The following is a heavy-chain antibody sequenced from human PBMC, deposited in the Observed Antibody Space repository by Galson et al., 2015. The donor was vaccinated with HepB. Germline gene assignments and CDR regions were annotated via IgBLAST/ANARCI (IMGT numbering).Heavy chain of an antibody. D-gene: IGHD2-15*01. CDR2: INHSGST. CDR3: ARGGPGIVVVVAATGDHDAFDI. CDR1: GGSFSVSY. J-gene: IGHJ3*02. V-gene: IGHV4-34*01. Sequence: SETLSLTCAVYGGSFSVSYWSWIRQPPGKGLEWIGEINHSGSTNYNPSLKSRVTISVDTSKNQFSLKLSSVTAADTAVYYCARGGPGIVVVVAATGDHDAFDIWGQGTMVTVSS.